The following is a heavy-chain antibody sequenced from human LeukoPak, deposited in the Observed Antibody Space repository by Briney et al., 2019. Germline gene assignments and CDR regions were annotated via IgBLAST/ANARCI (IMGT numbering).Heavy chain of an antibody. J-gene: IGHJ3*02. CDR3: TTAGPTYYDFWSGNFGDAFDI. D-gene: IGHD3-3*01. Sequence: GGSLRLSCAASGFTFSNAWMSWVRQAPGKGLEWVGRIKSKTDGGTTDYAAPVKGRFTISRDDLKNTLYLQMNSLKTEDTAVYYCTTAGPTYYDFWSGNFGDAFDIWGQGTMVTVSS. CDR1: GFTFSNAW. V-gene: IGHV3-15*01. CDR2: IKSKTDGGTT.